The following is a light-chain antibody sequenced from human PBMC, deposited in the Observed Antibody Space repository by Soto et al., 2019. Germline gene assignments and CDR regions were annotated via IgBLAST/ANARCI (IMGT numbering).Light chain of an antibody. J-gene: IGKJ4*01. V-gene: IGKV3D-15*01. Sequence: EVVMTQSPATLPVSPGERATLSHMASQSDGIDLAWYQQKPGQAPRLVIYDMFTRATRVPARITGSGSGTEFTRPSSSLQSEDFSVYYGHQYNSGPVTFGGGTKVEI. CDR2: DMF. CDR1: QSDGID. CDR3: HQYNSGPVT.